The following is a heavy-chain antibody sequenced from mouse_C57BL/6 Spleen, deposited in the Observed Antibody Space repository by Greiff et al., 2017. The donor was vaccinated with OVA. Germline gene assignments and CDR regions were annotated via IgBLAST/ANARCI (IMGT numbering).Heavy chain of an antibody. Sequence: VKLMESGAELARPGASVKLSCKASGYTFTSYGISWVKQRTGQGLEWIGEIYPRSGNTYYNEKFKGKATLTADKSSSTAYMELRSLTSEDSAVYFCATNYGSSPSYAMDYWGQGTSVTVSS. D-gene: IGHD1-1*01. CDR1: GYTFTSYG. J-gene: IGHJ4*01. CDR3: ATNYGSSPSYAMDY. V-gene: IGHV1-81*01. CDR2: IYPRSGNT.